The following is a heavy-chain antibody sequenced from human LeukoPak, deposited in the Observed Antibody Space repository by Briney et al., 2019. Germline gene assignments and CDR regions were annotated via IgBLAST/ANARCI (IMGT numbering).Heavy chain of an antibody. CDR1: GFTFSSYG. D-gene: IGHD3-16*02. V-gene: IGHV3-30*03. CDR3: ARVSSTSPYYYGMDV. J-gene: IGHJ6*02. Sequence: GGSLRLSCAASGFTFSSYGMHWVRQAPGKGLEWVAVISYDGSNKYYADSVKGRFTISRDNSKNTLYLQMNSLRVEDTAVYYCARVSSTSPYYYGMDVWGQGTTVTVSS. CDR2: ISYDGSNK.